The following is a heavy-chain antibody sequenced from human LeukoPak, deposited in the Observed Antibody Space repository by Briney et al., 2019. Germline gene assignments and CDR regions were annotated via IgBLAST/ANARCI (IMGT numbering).Heavy chain of an antibody. CDR1: GFTFSSYG. V-gene: IGHV3-30*03. CDR3: AREVVPAAIVDYYYYHMDV. D-gene: IGHD2-2*01. J-gene: IGHJ6*03. CDR2: ISYDGSNK. Sequence: PGGSLRLSCAASGFTFSSYGMHWVRQAPGKGLEWVAVISYDGSNKYYAESVKGRFTISRDNSKNTLYLQMNSLRAEDTAVYYCAREVVPAAIVDYYYYHMDVWGKGTTVTVSS.